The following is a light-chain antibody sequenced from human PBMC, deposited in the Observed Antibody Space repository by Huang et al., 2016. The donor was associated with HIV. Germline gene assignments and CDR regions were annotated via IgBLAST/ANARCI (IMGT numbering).Light chain of an antibody. V-gene: IGKV3-15*01. CDR1: QSVNTK. CDR3: QQCNIWPRT. J-gene: IGKJ4*01. CDR2: GAS. Sequence: EMVMTQSPVTLSVSPGERATLSCRASQSVNTKLAWYQQKPGQAPRLIIYGASTRASGVPATFSGSGSGTDFTLTISSLQFDDFAVYYCQQCNIWPRTFGGGTKVEIK.